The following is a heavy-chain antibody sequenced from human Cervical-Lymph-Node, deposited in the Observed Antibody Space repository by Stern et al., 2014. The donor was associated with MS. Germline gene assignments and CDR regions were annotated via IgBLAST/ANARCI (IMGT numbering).Heavy chain of an antibody. J-gene: IGHJ6*02. V-gene: IGHV3-23*04. CDR3: AKQYFDSSGYSYYYGMDV. Sequence: EVQLVESGGDLVQPGGSLRLSCAASGFTFNKYAMNWVRQAPGKGLEWVSTISGSGSGIYYADSVKGRFTISRDNSENTLYLQMHSLRAEDTAIYYCAKQYFDSSGYSYYYGMDVWGQGTTVTVSS. CDR1: GFTFNKYA. CDR2: ISGSGSGI. D-gene: IGHD3-22*01.